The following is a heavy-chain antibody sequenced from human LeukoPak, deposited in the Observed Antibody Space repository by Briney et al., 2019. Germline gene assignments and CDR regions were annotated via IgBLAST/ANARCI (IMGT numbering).Heavy chain of an antibody. Sequence: GGSLTLSCAVSGFTLSIYIVEWVRPAPGGGREWVAYFSSSSNTIYYADSVKGRFTISRDNAKNSLYLQMNSLRAEDTAVYYCARGRFTFGGVFDYWGQGTLVTVSS. J-gene: IGHJ4*02. CDR3: ARGRFTFGGVFDY. CDR1: GFTLSIYI. V-gene: IGHV3-48*01. D-gene: IGHD3-16*01. CDR2: FSSSSNTI.